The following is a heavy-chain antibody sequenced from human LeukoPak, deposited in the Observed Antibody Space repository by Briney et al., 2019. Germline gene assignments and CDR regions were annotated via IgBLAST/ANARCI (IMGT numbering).Heavy chain of an antibody. V-gene: IGHV1-8*01. CDR1: GYTFTSYD. D-gene: IGHD3-22*01. J-gene: IGHJ4*02. Sequence: GASVKVSCKASGYTFTSYDINWVRQATGQGLEWMGWMNPNSGNTGYAQKFQGRVTMTRNTSISTAYMELSSLRSEDTAVYYCAIQTGYYYGSSGSEFNDWGQGTLVTVSS. CDR2: MNPNSGNT. CDR3: AIQTGYYYGSSGSEFND.